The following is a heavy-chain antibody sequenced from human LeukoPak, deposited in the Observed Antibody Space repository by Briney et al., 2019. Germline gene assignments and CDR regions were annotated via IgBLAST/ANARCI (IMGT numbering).Heavy chain of an antibody. V-gene: IGHV4-38-2*02. CDR1: GGSISSYY. J-gene: IGHJ4*02. Sequence: SETLSLTCTVSGGSISSYYWSWIRQPPGKGLEWIGSIYHSGSTYYNPSLKGRVTISVDTSKNQFSLKLSSVTAADTAVYYCAREKAVAGIELDYWGQGTLVTVSS. D-gene: IGHD6-19*01. CDR3: AREKAVAGIELDY. CDR2: IYHSGST.